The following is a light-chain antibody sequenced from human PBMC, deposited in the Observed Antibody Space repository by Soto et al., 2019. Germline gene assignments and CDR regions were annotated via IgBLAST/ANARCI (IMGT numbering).Light chain of an antibody. CDR1: SSNIGNNY. CDR2: DNN. J-gene: IGLJ2*01. Sequence: QSVLTQPPSVSAAPGQKVTISCSGSSSNIGNNYVSWYQQLPGTAPKLVIYDNNNRPSGIPDRFSGSKSGTSATLGITGLQTGDEADYYCGTWDGSLSAGVFGGGTKVTVL. V-gene: IGLV1-51*01. CDR3: GTWDGSLSAGV.